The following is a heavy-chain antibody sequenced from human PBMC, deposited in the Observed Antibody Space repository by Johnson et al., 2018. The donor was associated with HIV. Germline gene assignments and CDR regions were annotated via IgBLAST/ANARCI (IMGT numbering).Heavy chain of an antibody. CDR2: MYTGGTK. Sequence: VQLVESGGGLVQPGGSLRLSCGASGFTVSNNYMNWVRQAPGKGLEWVSVMYTGGTKYYADSVKGRFTISRDNSKNTLYLQMNSLRAEDTAVYYCAREVGNAGAFDIWGQGTMVTVSS. D-gene: IGHD1-26*01. CDR1: GFTVSNNY. V-gene: IGHV3-66*01. J-gene: IGHJ3*02. CDR3: AREVGNAGAFDI.